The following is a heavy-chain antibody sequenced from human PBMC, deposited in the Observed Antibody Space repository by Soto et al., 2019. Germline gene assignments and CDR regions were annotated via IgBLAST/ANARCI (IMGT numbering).Heavy chain of an antibody. CDR2: VSSTGSS. CDR1: GGSISNYY. V-gene: IGHV4-4*07. D-gene: IGHD4-17*01. CDR3: AISTVTTFRLDY. J-gene: IGHJ4*02. Sequence: PSETLSLTCTVSGGSISNYYWSWIRQSAEKRLEWIGRVSSTGSSYYNPSLKSRVTISVDTSKNQVSLNLTSVTAADTAVYYCAISTVTTFRLDYWGQGTLVTVSS.